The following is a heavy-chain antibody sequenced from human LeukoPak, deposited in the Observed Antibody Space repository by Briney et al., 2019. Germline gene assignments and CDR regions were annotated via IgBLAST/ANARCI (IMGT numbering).Heavy chain of an antibody. CDR2: ISAYNGNT. J-gene: IGHJ5*02. CDR1: GYTFTSYG. V-gene: IGHV1-18*01. CDR3: AREYSSSWYNWFDP. Sequence: ASVKVSCKASGYTFTSYGISWVRQAPGQGLEWMGWISAYNGNTNYAQKFQGRVTITRNTSISTAYMELSSLRSEDTAVYYCAREYSSSWYNWFDPWGQGTLVTVSS. D-gene: IGHD6-13*01.